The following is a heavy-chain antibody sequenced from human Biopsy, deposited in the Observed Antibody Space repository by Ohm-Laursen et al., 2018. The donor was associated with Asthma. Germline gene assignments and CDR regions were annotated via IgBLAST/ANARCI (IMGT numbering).Heavy chain of an antibody. D-gene: IGHD3-22*01. CDR3: AKVRSDWVITESFDY. CDR2: ISWNSATI. CDR1: GFKFDEYT. Sequence: SLTLSCAASGFKFDEYTMHWVRHAPGKGLEWVSGISWNSATIGYADSVEGRFTISRDNAKNSVFLHMDSLRPEDTAFYYCAKVRSDWVITESFDYWGQGVLVTVSS. J-gene: IGHJ4*02. V-gene: IGHV3-9*01.